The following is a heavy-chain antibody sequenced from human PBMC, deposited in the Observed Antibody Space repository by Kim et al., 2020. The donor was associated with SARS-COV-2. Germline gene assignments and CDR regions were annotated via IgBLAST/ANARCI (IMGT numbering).Heavy chain of an antibody. CDR3: ARGSSRLRYFDWRPFGGTSDAFDI. D-gene: IGHD3-9*01. CDR2: INHSGST. V-gene: IGHV4-34*01. Sequence: SETLSLTCAVYGGSFSGYYWSWIRQPPGKGLEWIGEINHSGSTNYNPSLKSRVTISVDTSKNQFSLKLSSVTAADTAVYYCARGSSRLRYFDWRPFGGTSDAFDIWGQGTMVTVSS. J-gene: IGHJ3*02. CDR1: GGSFSGYY.